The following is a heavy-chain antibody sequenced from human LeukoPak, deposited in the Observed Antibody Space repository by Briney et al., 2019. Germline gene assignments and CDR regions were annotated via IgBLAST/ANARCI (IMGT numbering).Heavy chain of an antibody. CDR1: GFSLSTSGMC. D-gene: IGHD4-17*01. CDR2: IDWDDDK. J-gene: IGHJ6*03. V-gene: IGHV2-70*01. CDR3: ARIKTVTNYYYYYMDV. Sequence: SGPALVKPTPPLTLTCTFSGFSLSTSGMCVSWIRQPPVKALEWLALIDWDDDKYYSTSLKTRLTISKDTSKNQVALTITNMDPVDTATYYCARIKTVTNYYYYYMDVWGKGTTVTVSS.